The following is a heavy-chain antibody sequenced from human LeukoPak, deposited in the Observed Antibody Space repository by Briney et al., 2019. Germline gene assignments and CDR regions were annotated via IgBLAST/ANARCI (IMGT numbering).Heavy chain of an antibody. D-gene: IGHD6-25*01. Sequence: GESLKISRKVSGYIFTNYWIGWVRQMPGKGLEWMGIIYPRDSNIRYSPSFQGQVTISADKSISTAYLQWSSLKASDSAMYYCARLSGGADYWGQGTLVTVSS. J-gene: IGHJ4*02. CDR2: IYPRDSNI. CDR1: GYIFTNYW. V-gene: IGHV5-51*01. CDR3: ARLSGGADY.